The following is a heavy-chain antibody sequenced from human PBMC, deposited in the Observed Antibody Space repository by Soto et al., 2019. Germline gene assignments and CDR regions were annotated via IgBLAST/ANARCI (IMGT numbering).Heavy chain of an antibody. D-gene: IGHD3-22*01. V-gene: IGHV3-23*01. J-gene: IGHJ4*02. CDR1: GFSFNIFA. Sequence: EVKLLESGGRLVQPGGSLRLSCAASGFSFNIFAMNWVRQAPGKGLEWVSGISGGGGSTYYADSVKGRFTISRDNSNNTLYLQMNSLRAVDTAGYYCAKDRTAYDSSAQFDSWGQGTPVTVSS. CDR3: AKDRTAYDSSAQFDS. CDR2: ISGGGGST.